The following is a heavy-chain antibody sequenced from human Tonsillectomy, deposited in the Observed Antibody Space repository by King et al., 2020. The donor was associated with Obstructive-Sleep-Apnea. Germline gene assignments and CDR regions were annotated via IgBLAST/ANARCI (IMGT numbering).Heavy chain of an antibody. J-gene: IGHJ4*02. CDR1: GFTFSSYW. D-gene: IGHD3-10*01. Sequence: VQLVESGVGLVQPGGSLRLSCAASGFTFSSYWMSWVRQAPGKGLEWVANIKQDGSEKYYVDSVKGRFTISRDNAKNSLYLQMNSLRAEDTAVYYCARDPSVLLWFGESYFDYWGQGTLVTVSS. CDR3: ARDPSVLLWFGESYFDY. V-gene: IGHV3-7*01. CDR2: IKQDGSEK.